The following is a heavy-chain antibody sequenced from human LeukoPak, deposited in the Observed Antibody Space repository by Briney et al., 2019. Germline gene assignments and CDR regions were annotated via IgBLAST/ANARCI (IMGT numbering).Heavy chain of an antibody. CDR2: ISSSSSYI. V-gene: IGHV3-21*01. D-gene: IGHD3-16*02. Sequence: GGSLRLSCAASGFTFSSYSMNWVRQAPGKGLEWVSSISSSSSYIYYADSVKGRFTISRDNAKNSLYLQMNSLRAEDTAVYYCARDNMITFGGVIVSGAFDIWGQGTMVTVSS. J-gene: IGHJ3*02. CDR3: ARDNMITFGGVIVSGAFDI. CDR1: GFTFSSYS.